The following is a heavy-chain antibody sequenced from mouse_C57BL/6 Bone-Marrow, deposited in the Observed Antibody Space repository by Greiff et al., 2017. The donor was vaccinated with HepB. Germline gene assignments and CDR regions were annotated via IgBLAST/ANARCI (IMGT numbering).Heavy chain of an antibody. D-gene: IGHD2-1*01. J-gene: IGHJ3*01. Sequence: QVQLQQPGAELVKPGASVKMSCKASGYTFTSHWITWVKQRPGQGLEWIGDIYPGSGSTNYNEKFKSKATLTVDTSSSTAYMQLSSLTSEDSAVYYCAREGDYYGITGTWFAYWGQGTLVTVSA. CDR1: GYTFTSHW. V-gene: IGHV1-55*01. CDR2: IYPGSGST. CDR3: AREGDYYGITGTWFAY.